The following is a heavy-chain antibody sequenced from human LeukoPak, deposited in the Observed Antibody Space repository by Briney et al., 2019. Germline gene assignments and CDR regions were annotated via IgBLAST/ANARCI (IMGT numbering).Heavy chain of an antibody. J-gene: IGHJ4*02. CDR2: ISGSGGST. Sequence: PGGSLRLSCAASGFTFSSYAMSWVRQAPGKGLEWVSAISGSGGSTYYADSVKGRFTISRDNSKNTLHLQMNSLRAEDTAVYYCAKGPFYRLTNFDYWGQGTLVTVSS. CDR1: GFTFSSYA. D-gene: IGHD2/OR15-2a*01. CDR3: AKGPFYRLTNFDY. V-gene: IGHV3-23*01.